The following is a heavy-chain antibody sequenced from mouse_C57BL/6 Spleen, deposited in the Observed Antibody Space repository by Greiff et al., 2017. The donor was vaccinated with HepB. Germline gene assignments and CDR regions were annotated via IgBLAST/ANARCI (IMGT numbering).Heavy chain of an antibody. V-gene: IGHV8-12*01. J-gene: IGHJ3*01. CDR3: ARSHYGSSYGWFAY. CDR2: IYWDDDK. CDR1: GFSLSTSGMG. D-gene: IGHD1-1*01. Sequence: QVTLKESGPGILQSSQTLSLTCSFSGFSLSTSGMGVSWIRQPSGKGLEWLAHIYWDDDKRYNPSLKSRLTISKDTSRNQVFLKITSVDTADTATYYCARSHYGSSYGWFAYWGQGTLVTVSA.